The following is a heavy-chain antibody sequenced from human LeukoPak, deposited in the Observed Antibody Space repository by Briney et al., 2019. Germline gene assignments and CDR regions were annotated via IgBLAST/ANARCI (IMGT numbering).Heavy chain of an antibody. Sequence: PGTSLRLSCAASGFTFISYAIHWVRQAPGKGLEWVAVISFHGTDTFYADSVKGRFTISRDNSKNTLYLQMNSLRAEDTAVYYCAKVDFYDTSGYYGPTFLDYWGQGTLVTVSS. CDR3: AKVDFYDTSGYYGPTFLDY. CDR2: ISFHGTDT. D-gene: IGHD3-22*01. V-gene: IGHV3-30*04. J-gene: IGHJ4*02. CDR1: GFTFISYA.